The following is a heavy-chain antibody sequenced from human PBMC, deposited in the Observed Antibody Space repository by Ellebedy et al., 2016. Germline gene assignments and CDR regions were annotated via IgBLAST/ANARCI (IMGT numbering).Heavy chain of an antibody. CDR3: AKWNGGWYAFEV. D-gene: IGHD6-19*01. CDR1: GGSVSSDY. Sequence: GSLRLSCYVSGGSVSSDYWNWIRRPPGKGLEWIGYVFHTGTTNYNPSLKSRVTMSVDTSKSQFSLRLTSVTAADTAVYYCAKWNGGWYAFEVWGQGTMVTVSS. J-gene: IGHJ3*01. V-gene: IGHV4-59*02. CDR2: VFHTGTT.